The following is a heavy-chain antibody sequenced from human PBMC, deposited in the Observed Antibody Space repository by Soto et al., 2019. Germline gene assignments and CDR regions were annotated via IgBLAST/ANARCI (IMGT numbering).Heavy chain of an antibody. CDR3: ARGDDSHASREGFAFDI. CDR1: GYTFTGYY. D-gene: IGHD1-1*01. CDR2: INPNSGGT. Sequence: QVQLVQSGAEVKKPGASVKVSCKASGYTFTGYYMHWVRQAPGQGLEWMGWINPNSGGTNYAQKFQGRVTMTRDTSISTAYMELSRLRSDDTAVYYCARGDDSHASREGFAFDIWGQGTMVTVSS. V-gene: IGHV1-2*02. J-gene: IGHJ3*02.